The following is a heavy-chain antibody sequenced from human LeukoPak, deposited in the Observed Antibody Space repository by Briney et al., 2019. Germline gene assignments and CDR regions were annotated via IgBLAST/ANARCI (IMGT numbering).Heavy chain of an antibody. J-gene: IGHJ3*02. V-gene: IGHV3-30-3*01. Sequence: PGGSLRLSCAASGFTSSSYAMHWVRQAPGKGLEWVAVISYDGSNKYYADSVKGRFTISRDNSKNTLYLQMNSLRAEDTAVYYCAREPFDYDSTHAFDIWGQGTMVTVSS. CDR3: AREPFDYDSTHAFDI. D-gene: IGHD3-9*01. CDR1: GFTSSSYA. CDR2: ISYDGSNK.